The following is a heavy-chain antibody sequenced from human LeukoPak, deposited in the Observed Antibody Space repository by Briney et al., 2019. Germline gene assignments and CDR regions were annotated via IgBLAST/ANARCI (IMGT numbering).Heavy chain of an antibody. CDR3: ARAFYYDIIGGEGMDV. J-gene: IGHJ6*02. D-gene: IGHD3-22*01. Sequence: PGGSLRLSCAASGFTVSSNYMSWVRQAPGKGLEWVSSISNSASYIFYADSVKGRFTISRDNAKNSLYLQMNSLRAEDTAVYYCARAFYYDIIGGEGMDVWGQGTTVTVSS. V-gene: IGHV3-21*01. CDR1: GFTVSSNY. CDR2: ISNSASYI.